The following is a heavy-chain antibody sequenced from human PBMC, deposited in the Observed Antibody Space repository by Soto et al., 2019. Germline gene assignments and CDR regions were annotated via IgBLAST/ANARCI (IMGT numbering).Heavy chain of an antibody. CDR1: GGTFSSYA. CDR2: IIPISDTR. D-gene: IGHD4-17*01. J-gene: IGHJ6*02. Sequence: QVQLVQSGAEVKKPGSSVTVSCKASGGTFSSYAISWVRQAPGQGLEWMGGIIPISDTRSFAQKFKGRVTSTADDSTSTAYMELSSLRSEDTAVYYCARAHYGDDGNYYHYYGMDVWGQGTTVTVSS. CDR3: ARAHYGDDGNYYHYYGMDV. V-gene: IGHV1-69*01.